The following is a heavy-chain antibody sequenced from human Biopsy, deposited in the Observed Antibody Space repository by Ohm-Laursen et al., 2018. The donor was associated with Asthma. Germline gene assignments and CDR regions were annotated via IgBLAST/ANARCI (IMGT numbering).Heavy chain of an antibody. CDR1: GGSMTPTSHY. CDR3: ARRITIFGVVQKDHGMDA. J-gene: IGHJ5*02. D-gene: IGHD3-3*01. Sequence: GTLSLTCAVSGGSMTPTSHYWDWIRQAPGKGLEWIGYISYGGKTSYNPSLKNRVTISRDTSQNQFSLRLTSGTAADTAVYFCARRITIFGVVQKDHGMDAWGQGTLVTVSS. CDR2: ISYGGKT. V-gene: IGHV4-39*01.